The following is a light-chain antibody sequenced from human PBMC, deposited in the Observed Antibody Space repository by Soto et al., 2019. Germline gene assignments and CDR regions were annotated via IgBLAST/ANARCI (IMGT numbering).Light chain of an antibody. CDR2: DAS. CDR1: QTIDKK. V-gene: IGKV1-5*01. Sequence: DIQLTQSPSTQSASVGDRFTITCRASQTIDKKLALYQQKPGKAPKLLIFDASTLQTGVPLRFSGSGSGTEFSLSINSLQPEDFGTYFCQQYDLYWTFGQGTKVDIK. CDR3: QQYDLYWT. J-gene: IGKJ1*01.